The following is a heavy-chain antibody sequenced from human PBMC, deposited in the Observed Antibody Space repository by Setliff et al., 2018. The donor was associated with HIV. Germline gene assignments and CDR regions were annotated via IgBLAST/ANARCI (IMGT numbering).Heavy chain of an antibody. CDR3: TLVNTFRSVYFAS. CDR2: VNHNGNI. Sequence: PSETLSLTCTLNGVPLSDYYWNWIRQSPGKGLEWIVEVNHNGNINYHPALKSRVTVSVDTSNNHVVLMMSNMDPADTAPYYCTLVNTFRSVYFASWGQGTLVTVSS. J-gene: IGHJ4*02. CDR1: GVPLSDYY. V-gene: IGHV4-34*03. D-gene: IGHD6-6*01.